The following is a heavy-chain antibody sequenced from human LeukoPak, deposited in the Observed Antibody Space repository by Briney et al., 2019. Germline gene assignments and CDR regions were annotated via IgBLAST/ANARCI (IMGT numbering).Heavy chain of an antibody. CDR2: TRNKPKRYTT. V-gene: IGHV3-72*01. CDR1: GFTFSDHY. Sequence: GGSLRLSCAASGFTFSDHYMDWVRQAPGKGQEWVGRTRNKPKRYTTEYAASVKGRFTISRDDPKNSLYLQMNSLKNEDTAVYYCVRAARESPDNYYYGLDAWGQGTTVTVSS. CDR3: VRAARESPDNYYYGLDA. J-gene: IGHJ6*02.